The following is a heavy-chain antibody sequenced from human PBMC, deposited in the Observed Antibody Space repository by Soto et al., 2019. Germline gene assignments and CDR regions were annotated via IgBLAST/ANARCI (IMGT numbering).Heavy chain of an antibody. CDR2: IWYDGSNK. D-gene: IGHD3-16*01. CDR3: ARDRRFLSGGAEGMDV. CDR1: GFTFGTYG. J-gene: IGHJ6*02. Sequence: QVQLVESGGGVVQPGRSLRLSCAASGFTFGTYGMQWVRRAPGKGLGWVASIWYDGSNKFYVDSVKGRFTISRDDSKNTLYLQMNSLRDEDTAVYYCARDRRFLSGGAEGMDVWGQGTTVTVSS. V-gene: IGHV3-33*01.